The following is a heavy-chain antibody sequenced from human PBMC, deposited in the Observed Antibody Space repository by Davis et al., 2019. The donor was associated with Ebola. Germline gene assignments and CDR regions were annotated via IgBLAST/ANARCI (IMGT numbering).Heavy chain of an antibody. V-gene: IGHV3-23*01. D-gene: IGHD2/OR15-2a*01. CDR1: GFNFRIYA. J-gene: IGHJ6*02. Sequence: GESLKIPCEASGFNFRIYAMSWVRQAPGKGLEWVSGISGSGATTYYADSVKGRFTISRDNSKNTLYLQMNSLRADDTALYYCAKGGARYFYHYYGMDVWGQGTTVTVSS. CDR3: AKGGARYFYHYYGMDV. CDR2: ISGSGATT.